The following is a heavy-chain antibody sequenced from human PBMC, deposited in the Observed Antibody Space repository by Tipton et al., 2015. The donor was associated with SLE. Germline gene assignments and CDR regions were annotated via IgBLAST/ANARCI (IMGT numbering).Heavy chain of an antibody. D-gene: IGHD3-22*01. V-gene: IGHV4-34*01. J-gene: IGHJ3*02. Sequence: TLSLTCAVYGGSVSGHYWGWIRQPPGKGLEWIGSIYYSGSTYYNPSLKSRVTISVDTSKNQFSLKLSSVTAADTAVYYCARGATYYYDSSGPPGAFDIWGQGTMVTVSS. CDR1: GGSVSGHY. CDR3: ARGATYYYDSSGPPGAFDI. CDR2: IYYSGST.